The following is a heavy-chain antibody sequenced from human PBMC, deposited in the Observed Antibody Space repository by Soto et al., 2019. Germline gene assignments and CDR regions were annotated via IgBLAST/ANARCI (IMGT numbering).Heavy chain of an antibody. CDR3: ARDTGPNAYHCYYYGMDV. CDR2: ISYDGSDK. V-gene: IGHV3-30-3*01. D-gene: IGHD3-16*01. CDR1: GFTFSNYA. Sequence: QVHLVESGGGGVQPGRSLRLPCAASGFTFSNYAMHWVRQAPGKGLEWVAVISYDGSDKYNANSVKGRFTISRDNSKNTLYLQMNSLRAEDTAVYYCARDTGPNAYHCYYYGMDVWGQGTTVTVSS. J-gene: IGHJ6*02.